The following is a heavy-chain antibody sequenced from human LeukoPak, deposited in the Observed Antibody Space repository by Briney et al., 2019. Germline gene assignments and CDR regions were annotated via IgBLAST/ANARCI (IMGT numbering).Heavy chain of an antibody. CDR1: GFTFSSYG. V-gene: IGHV3-30*18. Sequence: GGSLRLSCAASGFTFSSYGMHWVRQAPGKGLEWVAVISYDGSNKYYADSVKGRFTISRDNSKNTLYLQMNSLRAEDTAVYYCAKAPSMVRGVIITEPPFDYWGQGTLVTVSS. J-gene: IGHJ4*02. CDR2: ISYDGSNK. D-gene: IGHD3-10*01. CDR3: AKAPSMVRGVIITEPPFDY.